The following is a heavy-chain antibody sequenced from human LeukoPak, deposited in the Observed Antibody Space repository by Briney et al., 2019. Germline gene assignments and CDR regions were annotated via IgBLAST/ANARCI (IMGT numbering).Heavy chain of an antibody. CDR1: GFTFSSYA. D-gene: IGHD5-18*01. CDR2: ISGGGGST. J-gene: IGHJ3*02. CDR3: ARGGGGYSYGGGAFDI. V-gene: IGHV3-23*01. Sequence: PGGSLRLSCAASGFTFSSYAMSWVRQAPGKGLEWVSAISGGGGSTYYADSVKGRFTISRDNSKNTLYLQMNSLRAEDTAVYYCARGGGGYSYGGGAFDIWGQGTMVTVSS.